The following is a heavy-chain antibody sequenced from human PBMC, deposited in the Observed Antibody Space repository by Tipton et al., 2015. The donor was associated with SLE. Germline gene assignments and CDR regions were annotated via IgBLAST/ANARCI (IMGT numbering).Heavy chain of an antibody. D-gene: IGHD6-19*01. Sequence: GLVKPSETLSLTCTVSGGSISSYYWSWIRQPPGQGLEYIGYIHYSGSTNYNPSLKSRVTISVDTSKNQFSLKLSSVTAADTAVFYCARVTGHSSGWYGWVDYWGQGTLVTVSS. CDR2: IHYSGST. V-gene: IGHV4-59*12. CDR1: GGSISSYY. CDR3: ARVTGHSSGWYGWVDY. J-gene: IGHJ4*02.